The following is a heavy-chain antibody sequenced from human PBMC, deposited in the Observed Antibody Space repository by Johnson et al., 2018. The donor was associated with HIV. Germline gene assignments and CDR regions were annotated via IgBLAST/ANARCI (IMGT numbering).Heavy chain of an antibody. J-gene: IGHJ3*02. V-gene: IGHV3-64*01. CDR2: ISSNGGST. D-gene: IGHD5-24*01. CDR1: GFIFSSYA. Sequence: VQLVESGGGLVQPGGSLRLSCAVSGFIFSSYAMHWVRQAPGKGLAYISTISSNGGSTDYANSVKGRFTISRDNSKNTLYLQMGSLRAEDMAVYYCARGGLEMATITDAFDIWGQGTMVTVSS. CDR3: ARGGLEMATITDAFDI.